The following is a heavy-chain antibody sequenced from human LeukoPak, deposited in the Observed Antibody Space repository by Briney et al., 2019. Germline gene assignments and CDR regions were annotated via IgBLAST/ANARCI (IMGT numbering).Heavy chain of an antibody. CDR1: GYTFFSYG. D-gene: IGHD3-16*01. Sequence: ASVKVSCKASGYTFFSYGISWVRQAPGQGLEWVGWISAYNGDTNYTQKFEGKVTMTTDTPTNTAYMEAGSLRSDDPAIYYCGRDCHLGGIDVWGQGTTVTVSS. CDR3: GRDCHLGGIDV. CDR2: ISAYNGDT. J-gene: IGHJ6*02. V-gene: IGHV1-18*01.